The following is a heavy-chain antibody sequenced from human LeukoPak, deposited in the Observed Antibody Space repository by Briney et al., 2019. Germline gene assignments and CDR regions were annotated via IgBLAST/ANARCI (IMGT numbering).Heavy chain of an antibody. Sequence: GGSLRLSCAASGFTFRSYEINWGRQAPGKGLEWVSYISSSGSTIYYADSVKGRFTISRDNAKNSLYLQMNSLRVEDTAIYYCAIYFEHIRIFGVARGALDYWGQGTLVTVSS. V-gene: IGHV3-48*03. CDR1: GFTFRSYE. D-gene: IGHD3-3*02. CDR3: AIYFEHIRIFGVARGALDY. J-gene: IGHJ4*02. CDR2: ISSSGSTI.